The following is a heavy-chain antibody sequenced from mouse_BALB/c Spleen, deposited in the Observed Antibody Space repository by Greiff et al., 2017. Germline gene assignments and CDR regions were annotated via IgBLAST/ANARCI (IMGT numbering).Heavy chain of an antibody. V-gene: IGHV5-6-5*01. CDR3: ARGGELLRYPWFAY. Sequence: EVKLEESGGGLVKPGGSLKLSCAASGFTFSSYAMSWVRQTPEKRLEWVASISSGGSTYYPDSVKGRFTISRDNARNILYLQMSSLRSEDTAMYYCARGGELLRYPWFAYWGQGTLVTVSA. CDR1: GFTFSSYA. CDR2: ISSGGST. J-gene: IGHJ3*01. D-gene: IGHD1-1*01.